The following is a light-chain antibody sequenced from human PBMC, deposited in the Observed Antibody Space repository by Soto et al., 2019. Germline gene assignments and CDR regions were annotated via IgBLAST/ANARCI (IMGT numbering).Light chain of an antibody. CDR1: QSISSW. V-gene: IGKV1-5*03. CDR3: QQYNSYSYT. J-gene: IGKJ2*01. CDR2: KAS. Sequence: DIQMTQSPSTLSASVGDRVTITCRASQSISSWLAWYQQKPGKAPKLLIYKASSLESGVPSRFSGSGSGTEFPLTISSLQPDDSATYYCQQYNSYSYTFGQGTKLEIK.